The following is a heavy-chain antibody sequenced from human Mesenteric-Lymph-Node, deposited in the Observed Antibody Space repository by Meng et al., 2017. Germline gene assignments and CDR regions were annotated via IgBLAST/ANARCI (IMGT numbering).Heavy chain of an antibody. Sequence: QVEVVQSGAEVKKPGASVKVSCKASGYTFTAFYIHGVRQAPGQGLEWMGWISAYNGNTNYAQKLQGRVTMTTDTSTSTAYMELRSLRSDDTAVYYCARRPQYYYGSGSYDYWGQGTLVTVSS. CDR2: ISAYNGNT. CDR3: ARRPQYYYGSGSYDY. CDR1: GYTFTAFY. D-gene: IGHD3-10*01. V-gene: IGHV1-18*01. J-gene: IGHJ4*02.